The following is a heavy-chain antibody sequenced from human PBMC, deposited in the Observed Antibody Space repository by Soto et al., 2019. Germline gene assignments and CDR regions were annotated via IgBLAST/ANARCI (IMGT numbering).Heavy chain of an antibody. CDR1: GGSISSSSYY. D-gene: IGHD2-2*01. CDR3: AREGGYCSSTSCYEDYYYMDV. V-gene: IGHV4-39*02. Sequence: QLQLQESGPGLVKPSETLSLTCTVSGGSISSSSYYWGWIRQPPGKGLEWIGSIYYSGSTYYNPSLKSLVTISVDTSKNQFSLKLSSVTAADTAVYYCAREGGYCSSTSCYEDYYYMDVWGKGTTVTVSS. CDR2: IYYSGST. J-gene: IGHJ6*03.